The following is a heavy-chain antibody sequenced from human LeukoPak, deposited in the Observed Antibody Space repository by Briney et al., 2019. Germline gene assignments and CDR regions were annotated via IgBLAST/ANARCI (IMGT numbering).Heavy chain of an antibody. CDR1: GFTFSSYG. CDR3: AKYYYYGSGSYYNHFDY. Sequence: QPGGILRLSCAASGFTFSSYGMSWVRQAPGKGLEWVSAISGSGGSTYYADSVKGRFTISRDNSKNTLYLQMNSLRAEDTAIYYCAKYYYYGSGSYYNHFDYWGQGTLVTVSS. D-gene: IGHD3-10*01. J-gene: IGHJ4*02. CDR2: ISGSGGST. V-gene: IGHV3-23*01.